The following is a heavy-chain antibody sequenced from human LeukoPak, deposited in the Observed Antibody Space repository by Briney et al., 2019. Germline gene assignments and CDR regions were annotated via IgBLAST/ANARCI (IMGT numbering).Heavy chain of an antibody. Sequence: PGGPLRLSCAASGFTFSSYAMSWVRQAPGKGLEWVSSISGSGVSTDYADSVKGRFTVSRENYKNTLYLKMNSLRAEDTAVYYCANTVGDMAASYFDYWGQGTLVTVSS. D-gene: IGHD5-24*01. CDR3: ANTVGDMAASYFDY. J-gene: IGHJ4*02. CDR1: GFTFSSYA. V-gene: IGHV3-23*01. CDR2: ISGSGVST.